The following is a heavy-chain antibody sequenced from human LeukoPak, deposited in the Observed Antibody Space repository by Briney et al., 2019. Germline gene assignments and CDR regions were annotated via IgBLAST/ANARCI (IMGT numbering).Heavy chain of an antibody. J-gene: IGHJ3*02. CDR3: AREGHDYGDYGPDAFDI. CDR2: IIPIFGTA. Sequence: SVKVSCKASGGTFSSYAISWVRQAPGQGLEWMGGIIPIFGTANYAQKFQGRVTITTDESTSTAYMELSSLRSEDTAVYYCAREGHDYGDYGPDAFDIWGQGTRVTVSS. D-gene: IGHD4-17*01. V-gene: IGHV1-69*05. CDR1: GGTFSSYA.